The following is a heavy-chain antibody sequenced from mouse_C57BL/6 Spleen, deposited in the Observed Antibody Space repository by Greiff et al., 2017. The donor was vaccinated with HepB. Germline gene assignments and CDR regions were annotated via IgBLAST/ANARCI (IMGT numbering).Heavy chain of an antibody. CDR2: IYPGDGDT. CDR3: ARYYGSSYEDWYFDV. CDR1: GYAFSSYW. Sequence: VKLQQSGAELVKPGASVKISCKASGYAFSSYWMNWVKQRPGKGLEWIGQIYPGDGDTNYNGKFKGKATLTADKSSSTAYMQLSSLTSEDSAVYFCARYYGSSYEDWYFDVWGTGTTVTVSS. J-gene: IGHJ1*03. D-gene: IGHD1-1*01. V-gene: IGHV1-80*01.